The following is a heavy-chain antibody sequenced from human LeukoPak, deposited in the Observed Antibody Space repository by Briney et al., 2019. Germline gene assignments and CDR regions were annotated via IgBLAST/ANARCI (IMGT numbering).Heavy chain of an antibody. D-gene: IGHD2-21*02. CDR1: GFTVSSNH. J-gene: IGHJ3*02. CDR3: VRFPRRFDCGGDCYSAFDI. V-gene: IGHV3-53*01. CDR2: IYSGGST. Sequence: GGSLRLSCVASGFTVSSNHMSWVRQAPGKGLEWVSVIYSGGSTYNADSVRGRFTIPRDNSRNTLYLQMNSLRVEVTAVYYCVRFPRRFDCGGDCYSAFDIWGQGSMVTVSS.